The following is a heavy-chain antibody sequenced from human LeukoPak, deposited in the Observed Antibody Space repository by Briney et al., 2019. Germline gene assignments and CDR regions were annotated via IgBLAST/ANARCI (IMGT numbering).Heavy chain of an antibody. J-gene: IGHJ5*02. CDR1: GYRLTSYW. V-gene: IGHV5-51*01. Sequence: GESLKISCKGSGYRLTSYWIGWVRQMPGKGLEWMGIIYPGDSDTRYSPSFQGQVTISADKSISTAYLQWSSLKASDTAIYYCARQRITIFGSPSGWFDPWGQGTLVTVSS. D-gene: IGHD3-3*01. CDR3: ARQRITIFGSPSGWFDP. CDR2: IYPGDSDT.